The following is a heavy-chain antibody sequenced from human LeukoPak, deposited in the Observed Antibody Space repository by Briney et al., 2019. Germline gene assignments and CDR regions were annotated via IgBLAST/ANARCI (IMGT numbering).Heavy chain of an antibody. D-gene: IGHD3-22*01. CDR2: ISSSSSYI. J-gene: IGHJ3*02. CDR3: ARDCSSFTMIVSGCRDAFDI. Sequence: PGGSLRLSCAASGFTFSSYSMNWVRQAPGKGLEWVSSISSSSSYIYYADSVKGRFTISRDNAKNSLYLQMNGLRAEDTAVYYCARDCSSFTMIVSGCRDAFDIWGQGTMVTVSS. V-gene: IGHV3-21*01. CDR1: GFTFSSYS.